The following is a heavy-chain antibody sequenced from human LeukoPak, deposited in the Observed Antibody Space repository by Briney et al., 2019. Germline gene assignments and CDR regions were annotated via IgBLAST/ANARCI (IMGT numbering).Heavy chain of an antibody. D-gene: IGHD5-12*01. CDR1: GGSISSYY. J-gene: IGHJ4*02. CDR3: ARGHSGYDSDFDY. Sequence: SETLSLTCTVSGGSISSYYWSWIRQLPGKGLEWIGYIYYSGSTNNNPSLKSRVTISVDTSKNQFSLKLSSVTAADTAVYYCARGHSGYDSDFDYWGQGTLVTVSS. V-gene: IGHV4-59*01. CDR2: IYYSGST.